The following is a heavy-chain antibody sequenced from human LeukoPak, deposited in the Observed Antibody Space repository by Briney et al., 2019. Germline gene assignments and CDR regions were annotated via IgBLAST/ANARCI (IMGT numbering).Heavy chain of an antibody. CDR2: INHSGST. Sequence: SETLSLTCAVYGGSFSGYYWSWLRQPPGKGLEWIGEINHSGSTNHNPSLKSRVTISVDTSKNQFSLKLSSVTAADTAVYYCASVFSGSYSDYWGQGTLVTVSS. D-gene: IGHD1-26*01. V-gene: IGHV4-34*01. CDR1: GGSFSGYY. J-gene: IGHJ4*02. CDR3: ASVFSGSYSDY.